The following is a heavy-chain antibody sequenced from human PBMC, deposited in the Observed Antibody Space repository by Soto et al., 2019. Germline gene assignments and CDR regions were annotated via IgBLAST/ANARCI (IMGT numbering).Heavy chain of an antibody. Sequence: QVQLQESGPGLVKPSQTLSLTCTVSGGSISSGNYYWSWIRQPPGKGLEWVGFISYSGSTYYSTSLKSRFNISVDTSKSQFSLQLSFVTAADTAVYYCATMGTPATGLYFFDYWGQGALVTVSS. CDR2: ISYSGST. D-gene: IGHD2-15*01. J-gene: IGHJ4*02. CDR1: GGSISSGNYY. CDR3: ATMGTPATGLYFFDY. V-gene: IGHV4-30-4*01.